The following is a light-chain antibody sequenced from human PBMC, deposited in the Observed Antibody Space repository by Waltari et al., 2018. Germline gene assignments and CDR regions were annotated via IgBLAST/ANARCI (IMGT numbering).Light chain of an antibody. V-gene: IGKV3-15*01. CDR2: GAS. CDR1: QSVRNN. CDR3: QQYNNWPPWT. Sequence: EIVMTQSPATLSVSPGERATLSCRASQSVRNNLVWYQQKPGQAPRLLIYGASTRVTGIPAMFSGSGSWTEFTLTISSLQSEDFAVYYCQQYNNWPPWTFGQGTKVEIK. J-gene: IGKJ1*01.